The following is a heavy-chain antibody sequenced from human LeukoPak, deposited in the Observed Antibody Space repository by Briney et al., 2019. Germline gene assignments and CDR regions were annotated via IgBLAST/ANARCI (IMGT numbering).Heavy chain of an antibody. D-gene: IGHD2-15*01. CDR1: GGSISSGSYY. CDR3: AREDRYCSGGSCYS. J-gene: IGHJ4*02. Sequence: PSETLSLTCTVSGGSISSGSYYWSWIRQPAGKGLEWIGRIYTSGSTNYNPSLKSRVIISVDTSKNQFSLELSSVTAADTAVYYCAREDRYCSGGSCYSWGQGTLVTVSS. V-gene: IGHV4-61*02. CDR2: IYTSGST.